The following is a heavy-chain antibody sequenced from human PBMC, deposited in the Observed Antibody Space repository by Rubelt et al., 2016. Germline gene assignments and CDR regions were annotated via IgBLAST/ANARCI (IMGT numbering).Heavy chain of an antibody. D-gene: IGHD4-17*01. V-gene: IGHV4-31*02. Sequence: EGIGYIYYSGSTYYNPSLKSRVTISVDTSKNQFSLKLSSVTAADTAVYYCARGLSVTYYFDYWGQGTLVTVSS. CDR2: IYYSGST. CDR3: ARGLSVTYYFDY. J-gene: IGHJ4*02.